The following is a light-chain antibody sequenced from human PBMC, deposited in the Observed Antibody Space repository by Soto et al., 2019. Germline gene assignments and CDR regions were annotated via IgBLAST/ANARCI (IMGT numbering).Light chain of an antibody. CDR2: EAS. V-gene: IGKV1-5*01. CDR3: QQLNSFPLA. Sequence: DIQMTQYPSTLSASVGDRVTITCRASQSISGWLAWYQQKPGTAPKLLIYEASNLESGVPSRFSGSGSGTEFTLTISSLQPEDFGTYYCQQLNSFPLAFGQGTRLEI. J-gene: IGKJ5*01. CDR1: QSISGW.